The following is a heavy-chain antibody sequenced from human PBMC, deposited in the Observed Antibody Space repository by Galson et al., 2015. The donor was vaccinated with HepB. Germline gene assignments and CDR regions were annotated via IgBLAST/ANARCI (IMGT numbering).Heavy chain of an antibody. D-gene: IGHD4-17*01. Sequence: QSGAEVKKPGESLGISCKGSGYSFTSYWISWVRQMPGKGLEWMGRIDPSDSYTNYSPSFQGHVTISADKSISTAYLQWSSLKASDTAMHCCARRGTTVTTSGWGWFDPSGQGTLVTVS. CDR1: GYSFTSYW. J-gene: IGHJ5*02. CDR2: IDPSDSYT. V-gene: IGHV5-10-1*01. CDR3: ARRGTTVTTSGWGWFDP.